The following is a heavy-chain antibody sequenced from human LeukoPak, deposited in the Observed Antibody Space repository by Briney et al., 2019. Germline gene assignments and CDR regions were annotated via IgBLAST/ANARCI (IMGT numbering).Heavy chain of an antibody. D-gene: IGHD6-13*01. V-gene: IGHV3-20*04. J-gene: IGHJ4*02. Sequence: GGSLRLSCVDSGFTFDDYCMSWVRQLPGKGLGWVAGINWDGGSTFYADSMKGRFIISRDNAKNSLFLQMNSLRVEDTALYYCARDLSSNWYNFAYWGQGTLVTVSS. CDR2: INWDGGST. CDR3: ARDLSSNWYNFAY. CDR1: GFTFDDYC.